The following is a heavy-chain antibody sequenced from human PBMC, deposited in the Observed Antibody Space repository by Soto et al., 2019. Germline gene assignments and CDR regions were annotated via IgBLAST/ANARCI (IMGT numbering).Heavy chain of an antibody. CDR3: VRDANGGSYDY. CDR1: GFIFSKYT. J-gene: IGHJ4*02. V-gene: IGHV3-33*01. Sequence: GGSLILSCEASGFIFSKYTMQWVRQAPGKGLEWVAIVWYDGGNKYYADSVKGRFTISRDNSRNTLSLQMNSLRDEDTAVYYCVRDANGGSYDYWGQGTLVTVSS. D-gene: IGHD2-8*01. CDR2: VWYDGGNK.